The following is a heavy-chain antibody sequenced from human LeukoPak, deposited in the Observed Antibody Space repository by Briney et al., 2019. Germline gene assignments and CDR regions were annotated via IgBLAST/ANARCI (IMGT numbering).Heavy chain of an antibody. CDR1: GGSITSRSYY. J-gene: IGHJ4*02. V-gene: IGHV4-39*01. CDR3: ARQFEQWLVPGEFDY. CDR2: IYYSGTT. D-gene: IGHD6-19*01. Sequence: SETLSLTCTVSGGSITSRSYYWGWIRQPPGKGLEWIGSIYYSGTTYYNPSLESRVAISVDTSKNQFSLRLTSVTAADTAVYYCARQFEQWLVPGEFDYWGQGTLVTVSS.